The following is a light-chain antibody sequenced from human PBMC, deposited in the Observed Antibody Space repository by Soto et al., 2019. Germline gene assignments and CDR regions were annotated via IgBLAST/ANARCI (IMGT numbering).Light chain of an antibody. V-gene: IGKV3-11*01. Sequence: EIVLTQSPATLSLSPGERATLSCRASQSVGSYLAWYQQKPGQAPRLLIYDASNRATGIPARFSGSGSGTDFTLTISSLEPEDFAVYYCQQRSNWPTITFGQGTRWRLN. CDR1: QSVGSY. CDR2: DAS. CDR3: QQRSNWPTIT. J-gene: IGKJ5*01.